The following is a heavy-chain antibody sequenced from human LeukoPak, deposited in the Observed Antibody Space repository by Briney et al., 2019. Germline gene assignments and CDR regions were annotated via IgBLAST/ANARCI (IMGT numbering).Heavy chain of an antibody. CDR3: ASVLRFYYDSSGPVEYFDY. CDR1: GYSISSGYY. CDR2: IYHSGST. J-gene: IGHJ4*02. V-gene: IGHV4-38-2*01. Sequence: SETLSLTCAVSGYSISSGYYWGWIRQPPGKGLEWIGSIYHSGSTYYNPSLKSRVTISVDTSKNQFSLKLSSVTAADTAVYYCASVLRFYYDSSGPVEYFDYWGQGTLVTVSS. D-gene: IGHD3-22*01.